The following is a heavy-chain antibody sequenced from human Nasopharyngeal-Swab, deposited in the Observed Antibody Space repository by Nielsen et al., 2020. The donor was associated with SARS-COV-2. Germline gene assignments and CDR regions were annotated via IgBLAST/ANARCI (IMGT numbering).Heavy chain of an antibody. V-gene: IGHV3-23*01. CDR2: ISGSGGST. CDR1: GFTFSSYA. Sequence: GGSLRLSCAVSGFTFSSYAMSWVRQAPGKGLEWVSAISGSGGSTYYADSVKGRFTISRDNSKNTLYLQMNSLRAEDTAVYYCAKWGYYDSSGYLDYWGQGTLVTVSS. CDR3: AKWGYYDSSGYLDY. J-gene: IGHJ4*02. D-gene: IGHD3-22*01.